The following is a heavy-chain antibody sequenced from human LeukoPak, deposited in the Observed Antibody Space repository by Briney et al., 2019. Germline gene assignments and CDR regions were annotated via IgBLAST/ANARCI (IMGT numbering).Heavy chain of an antibody. D-gene: IGHD6-19*01. CDR3: AKSGYSSGWYRANWFDP. V-gene: IGHV3-23*01. Sequence: PGGSLRLSCAASGFTFSSYAISWVRQAPGKGLEWVSGISESGGSTYYADSVKGRFTISRDNSKNTLYLQMNSLRAEDTAVYYCAKSGYSSGWYRANWFDPWGQGTLVTVSS. CDR2: ISESGGST. J-gene: IGHJ5*02. CDR1: GFTFSSYA.